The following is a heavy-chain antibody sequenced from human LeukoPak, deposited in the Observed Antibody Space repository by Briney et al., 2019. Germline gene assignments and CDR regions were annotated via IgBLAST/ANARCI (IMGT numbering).Heavy chain of an antibody. D-gene: IGHD4-17*01. CDR3: ARDLVTVTKGFDI. Sequence: PSETLSLTCTVSGDSFSSHYWTWIRQPPGKGLEWIGYISYIGSTNYNPSLKSRVTISIDTSKNQFSLKLTSVTAADTAVYYCARDLVTVTKGFDIWGQGTLVTVSS. CDR1: GDSFSSHY. CDR2: ISYIGST. J-gene: IGHJ1*01. V-gene: IGHV4-59*11.